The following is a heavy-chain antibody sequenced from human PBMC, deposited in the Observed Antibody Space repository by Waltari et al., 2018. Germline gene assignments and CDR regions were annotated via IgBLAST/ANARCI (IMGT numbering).Heavy chain of an antibody. CDR1: GFTSSAYW. Sequence: EVQVVESGGGLVQPGGSLRLSCVASGFTSSAYWMHWVRQVPGKGLVWVSRIKSDGSVTTYADAVKGRFTISIDNAKNTMYLQMNSLRAEDTALYYCTRGLPYSSGTWGQGALVTVSS. CDR2: IKSDGSVT. V-gene: IGHV3-74*01. D-gene: IGHD3-16*01. CDR3: TRGLPYSSGT. J-gene: IGHJ4*02.